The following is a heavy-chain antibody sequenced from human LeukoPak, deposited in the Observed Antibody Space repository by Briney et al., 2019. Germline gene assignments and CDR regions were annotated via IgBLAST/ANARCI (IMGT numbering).Heavy chain of an antibody. D-gene: IGHD3-3*01. J-gene: IGHJ4*02. CDR1: GFTFSRYG. CDR3: ANDGVYANSFDS. Sequence: GGSLRLSCAASGFTFSRYGMHWVRQAPGKGLEWVAVIWHDGSYEYYADSVKGRFTISRDSSKNTLYLQMNSLRAEDTAVYYCANDGVYANSFDSWGQGTLVTVSS. CDR2: IWHDGSYE. V-gene: IGHV3-33*06.